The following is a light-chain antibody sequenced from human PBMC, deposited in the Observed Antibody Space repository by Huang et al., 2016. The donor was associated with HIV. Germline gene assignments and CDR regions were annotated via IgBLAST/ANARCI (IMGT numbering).Light chain of an antibody. CDR1: QGISHS. Sequence: DIQMTQSPSSLSASVGDRVTITCRAGQGISHSLAWYQQKPGRAPKRLVYAASRLGSGVPSRFSGRGSGTDYNLTINRLQPEDFATYYCQQYFTSPPLTFGGGTKVEIK. J-gene: IGKJ4*01. V-gene: IGKV1-NL1*01. CDR3: QQYFTSPPLT. CDR2: AAS.